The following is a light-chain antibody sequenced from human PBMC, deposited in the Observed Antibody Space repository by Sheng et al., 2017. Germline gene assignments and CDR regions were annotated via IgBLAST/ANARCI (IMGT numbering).Light chain of an antibody. CDR2: DVT. V-gene: IGLV2-14*03. J-gene: IGLJ1*01. Sequence: QSALTQPPSASGSPGQSISISCTGTSSDIGGFKYVSWYQQHPGKAPKLITYDVTNRPSGISDRFSGSKSGNTASLTISGLQAEDEADYYCSSYTRSSTYVFGTGTKVTVI. CDR3: SSYTRSSTYV. CDR1: SSDIGGFKY.